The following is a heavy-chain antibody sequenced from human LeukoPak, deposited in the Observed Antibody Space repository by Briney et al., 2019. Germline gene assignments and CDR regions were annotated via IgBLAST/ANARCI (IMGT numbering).Heavy chain of an antibody. D-gene: IGHD1-1*01. CDR3: AREPGGTGYFDY. CDR1: GYTFNGYY. J-gene: IGHJ4*02. V-gene: IGHV1-2*02. Sequence: ASVKVSCKASGYTFNGYYIHWVRQAPGQGLEYMGSINLNSGGTNYAQKFQGRVTMTRDTSISIAYMELRSLRSDDTAVYYCAREPGGTGYFDYWGQGTLVTVSS. CDR2: INLNSGGT.